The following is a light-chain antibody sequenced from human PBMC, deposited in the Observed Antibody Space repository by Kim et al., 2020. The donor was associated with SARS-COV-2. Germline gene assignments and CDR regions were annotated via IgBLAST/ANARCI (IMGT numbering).Light chain of an antibody. J-gene: IGKJ3*01. CDR1: QGISSY. V-gene: IGKV1-9*01. Sequence: LSAAVGDRVTITCRASQGISSYLAWYQQKPGKAPKLLIYAASTLQSGVPSRFSGSGSGTEFTLTISSLQPEDFATYYCQQLNSYFFGPGTKVDIK. CDR3: QQLNSYF. CDR2: AAS.